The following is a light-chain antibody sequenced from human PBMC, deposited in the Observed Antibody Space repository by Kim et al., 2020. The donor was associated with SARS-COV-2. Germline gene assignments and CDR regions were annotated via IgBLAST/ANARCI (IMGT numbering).Light chain of an antibody. J-gene: IGKJ5*01. CDR3: QQFYRTPLT. CDR1: QTILSSVNIITC. CDR2: WAS. Sequence: ATINCKSRQTILSSVNIITCLAWYQHKPGHPPKLLIYWASTRESVVPDRFSGGGSGTDFTLTISSPQAEDVAVYYCQQFYRTPLTFGQGTRLEIK. V-gene: IGKV4-1*01.